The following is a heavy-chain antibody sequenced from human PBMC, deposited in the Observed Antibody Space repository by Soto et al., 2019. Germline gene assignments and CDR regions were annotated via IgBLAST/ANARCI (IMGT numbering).Heavy chain of an antibody. Sequence: QVQLAQSGAEMTKPGSSVNGSCRASGGSFSDFAFSWVRQAPGQGLEWMGGIIPMFAATKYAQRLQDRVTITADESTNTVYLALNSLTSDDTAIYYCARGAIVAVPAALSSYHDYTNYRFDSWGQGTLVTVSS. CDR1: GGSFSDFA. CDR2: IIPMFAAT. J-gene: IGHJ4*02. D-gene: IGHD2-15*01. V-gene: IGHV1-69*01. CDR3: ARGAIVAVPAALSSYHDYTNYRFDS.